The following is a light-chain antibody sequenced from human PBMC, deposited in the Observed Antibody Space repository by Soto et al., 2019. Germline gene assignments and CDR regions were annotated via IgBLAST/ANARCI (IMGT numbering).Light chain of an antibody. Sequence: DIQLTQSPPTLSASVGDRVTITCRASQSIRYYLAWYQQMPGKAPKLLIYGASRLQSGVPSRFSGSGSGTEFTLTISSLQPDDFATYFCQHHKSYSQTFGQGTKVEIK. CDR3: QHHKSYSQT. CDR1: QSIRYY. J-gene: IGKJ1*01. CDR2: GAS. V-gene: IGKV1-5*01.